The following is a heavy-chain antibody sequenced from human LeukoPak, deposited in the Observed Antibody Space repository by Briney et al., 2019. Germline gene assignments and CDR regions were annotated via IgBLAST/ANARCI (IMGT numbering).Heavy chain of an antibody. CDR1: GYSISSGYY. CDR3: ARGPSIQLWSDPYYYSGMDV. CDR2: IYHSGST. Sequence: SETLSLTYTVSGYSISSGYYWGWIRQPPGKGLEWIGSIYHSGSTYYNPSLKSRVTISVDTSKNQFSLKLSSVTAADTAVYYCARGPSIQLWSDPYYYSGMDVWGQGTTVTVSS. D-gene: IGHD5-18*01. V-gene: IGHV4-38-2*02. J-gene: IGHJ6*02.